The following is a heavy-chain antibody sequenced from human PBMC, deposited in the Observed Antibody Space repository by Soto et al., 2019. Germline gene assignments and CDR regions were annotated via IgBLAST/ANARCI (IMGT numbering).Heavy chain of an antibody. CDR1: GGSISSGGYF. V-gene: IGHV4-31*01. CDR2: IYYSGST. CDR3: ARTTLN. Sequence: QVQLQESGPGLVKPSQTLSLTCTVSGGSISSGGYFWSWIRQHPGKGLEWIGYIYYSGSTYYNPPPNSLVTISVDTSKNQPSPRLSSVTAADTAVYYCARTTLNWGQGTLVTVSS. J-gene: IGHJ4*02.